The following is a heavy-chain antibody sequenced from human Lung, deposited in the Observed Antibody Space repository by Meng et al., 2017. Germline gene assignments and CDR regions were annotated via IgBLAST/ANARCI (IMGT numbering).Heavy chain of an antibody. D-gene: IGHD2-15*01. J-gene: IGHJ4*02. CDR3: ARGRVVVAATPSDY. V-gene: IGHV3-21*01. CDR1: GCTFSSYS. Sequence: EVQLVESGGGLVKPGGYLRLSCAASGCTFSSYSMNWVRQAPGKGLEWVSSIISSSTYADSVKGRFTISRDNAKNSLYLQMNSLRAEDTAVYYCARGRVVVAATPSDYWGQGTLVTVSS. CDR2: IISSST.